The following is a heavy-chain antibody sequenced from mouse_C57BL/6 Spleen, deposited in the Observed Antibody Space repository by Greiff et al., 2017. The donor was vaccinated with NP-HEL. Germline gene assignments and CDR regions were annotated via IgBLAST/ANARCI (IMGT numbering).Heavy chain of an antibody. J-gene: IGHJ4*01. D-gene: IGHD2-1*01. V-gene: IGHV14-3*01. Sequence: EVQLQQSVAELVRPGASVKLSCTASGFNIQNTYMHWVKQRPEQGLEWIGRIDPATGTPKYAPKYQGKATIHAYTSSNTAYLQHSRLTSEDTAIYYCARRDGNSYYAMDYWGQGTSVTVSA. CDR1: GFNIQNTY. CDR3: ARRDGNSYYAMDY. CDR2: IDPATGTP.